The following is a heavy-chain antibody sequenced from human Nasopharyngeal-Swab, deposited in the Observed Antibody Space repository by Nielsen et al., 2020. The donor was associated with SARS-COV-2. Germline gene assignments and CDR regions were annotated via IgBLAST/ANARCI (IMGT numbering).Heavy chain of an antibody. CDR1: GGTFSNLA. D-gene: IGHD1/OR15-1a*01. CDR3: ARGGAGTPFDI. Sequence: SVKVSCKASGGTFSNLAISWVRQAPGQGLEWMGGIILIFGTANYAQKLQGRATITADESTSTAYMELSSLRSEDTAVYYCARGGAGTPFDIWGQGTMVTVSS. J-gene: IGHJ3*02. V-gene: IGHV1-69*13. CDR2: IILIFGTA.